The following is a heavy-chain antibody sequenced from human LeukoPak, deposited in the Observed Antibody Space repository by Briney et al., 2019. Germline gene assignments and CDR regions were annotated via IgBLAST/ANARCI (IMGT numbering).Heavy chain of an antibody. V-gene: IGHV3-53*01. CDR2: IYSGGST. CDR3: ARPYAGRRGDY. Sequence: TGGSLRLSCAASGFTVSSNYMSWVRQAPGKGLEWVSVIYSGGSTYYADSVKGRFTISRDNSKNTLYLQMNSLRAEDTAVYYCARPYAGRRGDYWGQGTLVTVSS. J-gene: IGHJ4*02. CDR1: GFTVSSNY. D-gene: IGHD2-2*01.